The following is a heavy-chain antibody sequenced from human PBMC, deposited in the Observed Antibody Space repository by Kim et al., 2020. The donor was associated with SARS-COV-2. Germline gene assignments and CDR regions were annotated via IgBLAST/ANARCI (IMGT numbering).Heavy chain of an antibody. Sequence: GGSLRLSCAASGFTFSDYYMSWIRQAPGKGLEWVSYISSSSSYTNYADSVKGRFTISRDNAKNSLYLQMNSLRAEDTAVYYCARDFWGRPPFGYSGYDAKNYYYYYGMDVWGQGTTVTVSS. CDR2: ISSSSSYT. CDR3: ARDFWGRPPFGYSGYDAKNYYYYYGMDV. CDR1: GFTFSDYY. V-gene: IGHV3-11*05. J-gene: IGHJ6*02. D-gene: IGHD5-12*01.